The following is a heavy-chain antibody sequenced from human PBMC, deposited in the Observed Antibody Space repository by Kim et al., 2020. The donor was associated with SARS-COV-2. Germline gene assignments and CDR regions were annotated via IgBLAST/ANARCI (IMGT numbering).Heavy chain of an antibody. D-gene: IGHD3-3*02. J-gene: IGHJ4*02. V-gene: IGHV3-74*01. Sequence: GGSLRLSCAASGFTFSGNWIHWVRQAPGKGLVWVSRTDPDGTSTIYADSVKGRFTVSRDNARNTLHLQMHSLRAEDTAVYYCADLHFGSPYWGQGTLVAVSS. CDR1: GFTFSGNW. CDR2: TDPDGTST. CDR3: ADLHFGSPY.